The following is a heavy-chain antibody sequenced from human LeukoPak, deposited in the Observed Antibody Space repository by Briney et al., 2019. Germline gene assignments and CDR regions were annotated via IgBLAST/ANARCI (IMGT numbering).Heavy chain of an antibody. CDR3: ARVNHAFWSGYYTIYNWFDP. V-gene: IGHV4-61*10. D-gene: IGHD3-3*01. CDR2: INHSGST. CDR1: GGSISSGSYY. Sequence: SETLSLTCTVSGGSISSGSYYWSWIRQPAGKGLEWIGEINHSGSTNYNPSLKSRVTISVDTSKNQFSLKLSSVTAADTAVYYCARVNHAFWSGYYTIYNWFDPWGQGTLVTVSS. J-gene: IGHJ5*02.